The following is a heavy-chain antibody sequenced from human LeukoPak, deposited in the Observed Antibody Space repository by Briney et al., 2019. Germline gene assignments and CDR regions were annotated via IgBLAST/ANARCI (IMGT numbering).Heavy chain of an antibody. D-gene: IGHD6-19*01. CDR3: AKREAVAAMSDLDY. CDR1: GFIVNNYY. V-gene: IGHV3-30*02. CDR2: IQHGGGNQ. Sequence: GGSLRLSCAASGFIVNNYYIHWVRQAPGKGLEWVASIQHGGGNQYYVDSVKGRFSISRDNSKNTVYLQMNSLRTEDTAVYYCAKREAVAAMSDLDYWGQGTLVTVSS. J-gene: IGHJ4*02.